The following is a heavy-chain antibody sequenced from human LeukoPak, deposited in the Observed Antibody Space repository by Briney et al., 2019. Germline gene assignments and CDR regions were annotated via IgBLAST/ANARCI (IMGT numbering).Heavy chain of an antibody. CDR3: ARRNVYFDY. Sequence: GGPLRLSCAASGSTFSSYSMNWVRQAPGKGLEWVSSISSSSSYIYYADPVKGRFTISRDNAKNSLYLQMNSLRAEDTAVYYCARRNVYFDYWGQGTLVTVSS. D-gene: IGHD1-1*01. V-gene: IGHV3-21*01. CDR2: ISSSSSYI. CDR1: GSTFSSYS. J-gene: IGHJ4*02.